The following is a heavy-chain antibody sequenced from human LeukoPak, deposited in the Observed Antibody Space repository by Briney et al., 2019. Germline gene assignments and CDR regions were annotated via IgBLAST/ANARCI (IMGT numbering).Heavy chain of an antibody. Sequence: GSLRLSCAASGFTFIPYAMSWVRQAPGKGLEWVSAISGSGGSTYYADPVKGRFTISRDNSKNTLYQQMNSLRAEDTAVYYCAKEAGPQSMGVDYWGQGTLVTVSS. CDR3: AKEAGPQSMGVDY. CDR2: ISGSGGST. CDR1: GFTFIPYA. D-gene: IGHD3-16*01. J-gene: IGHJ4*02. V-gene: IGHV3-23*01.